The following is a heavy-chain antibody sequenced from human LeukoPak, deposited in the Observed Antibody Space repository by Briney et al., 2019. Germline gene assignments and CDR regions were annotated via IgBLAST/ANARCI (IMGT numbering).Heavy chain of an antibody. J-gene: IGHJ4*02. CDR2: IIPIFGTA. D-gene: IGHD3-10*01. V-gene: IGHV1-69*05. CDR1: GGTFSSYA. CDR3: ATTYYYGSGSAGDLGFDY. Sequence: ASVKVSCKASGGTFSSYAISWVRQAPGQGLGWMGGIIPIFGTANYAQKFQGRVTITTDESTSTAYMELSSLRSEDTAVYYCATTYYYGSGSAGDLGFDYWGQGTLVTVSS.